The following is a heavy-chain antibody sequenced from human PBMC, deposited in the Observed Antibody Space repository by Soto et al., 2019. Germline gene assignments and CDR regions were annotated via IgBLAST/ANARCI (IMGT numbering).Heavy chain of an antibody. J-gene: IGHJ5*02. Sequence: EVQLLESGGGSAQPGGSLRLSCAASGFSFSSSAMSWVRQAPGKGLEWVSAISESGDNTFYADSVKGRFTISRKNSNNAQYLQMDTLRAEDTALYFCAKGGYTYGLDPWGQGTLVTVSS. CDR3: AKGGYTYGLDP. CDR2: ISESGDNT. D-gene: IGHD5-18*01. V-gene: IGHV3-23*01. CDR1: GFSFSSSA.